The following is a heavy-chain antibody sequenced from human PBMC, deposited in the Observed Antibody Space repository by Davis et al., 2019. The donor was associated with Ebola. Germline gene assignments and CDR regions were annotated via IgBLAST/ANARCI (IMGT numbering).Heavy chain of an antibody. Sequence: GESLKISCKASGYNFIYYWIGWVRQMPGKGLELMGIIYPGDSDTRYSPSFQGQVTISADKSISTAYLQWRTLKASDTAMYYCARTDTAMGYYYYYGMDVWGQGTTVTVSS. V-gene: IGHV5-51*01. CDR3: ARTDTAMGYYYYYGMDV. D-gene: IGHD5-18*01. J-gene: IGHJ6*02. CDR1: GYNFIYYW. CDR2: IYPGDSDT.